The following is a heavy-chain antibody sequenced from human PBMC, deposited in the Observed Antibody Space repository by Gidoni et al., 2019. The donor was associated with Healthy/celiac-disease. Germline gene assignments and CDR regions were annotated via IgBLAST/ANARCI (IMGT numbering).Heavy chain of an antibody. CDR2: IYYSGST. D-gene: IGHD3-10*01. V-gene: IGHV4-39*01. J-gene: IGHJ4*02. CDR1: GGSISSSSYY. CDR3: ARGWFGEFSIDY. Sequence: QLQRQESGPGLVKPSETLSLTCTVSGGSISSSSYYWGWIRQPPGKGLEWIGSIYYSGSTYYNPSLKSRVTISVDTSKNQFSLKLSSVTAADTAVYYCARGWFGEFSIDYWGQGTLVTVSS.